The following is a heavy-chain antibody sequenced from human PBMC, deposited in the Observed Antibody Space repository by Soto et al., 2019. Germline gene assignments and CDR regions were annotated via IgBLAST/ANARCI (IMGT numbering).Heavy chain of an antibody. J-gene: IGHJ6*02. Sequence: PSETLSLTCAVYGGYFSGYYWSWIRQPPGKGLEWIGEINHSGSTNYNPSLKSRVTISVDTSKNQFSLKLSSVTAADTAVYYCARRSLGYYYGMDVWGQGTTVTVSS. D-gene: IGHD3-10*01. CDR3: ARRSLGYYYGMDV. CDR1: GGYFSGYY. CDR2: INHSGST. V-gene: IGHV4-34*01.